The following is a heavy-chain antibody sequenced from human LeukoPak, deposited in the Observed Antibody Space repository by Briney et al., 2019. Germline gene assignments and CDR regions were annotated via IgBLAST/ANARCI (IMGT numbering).Heavy chain of an antibody. CDR3: AFRSDYYDSSGYQTNDY. Sequence: PSETLSLTCAVYGGSFSGYYWSWIRQPPGKGLEWIGDINHSGSTNYNPSLKSRVTISVDTSKNQFSLKLSSVTAADTAVYYCAFRSDYYDSSGYQTNDYWGQGTLVTVSS. CDR1: GGSFSGYY. V-gene: IGHV4-34*01. CDR2: INHSGST. D-gene: IGHD3-22*01. J-gene: IGHJ4*02.